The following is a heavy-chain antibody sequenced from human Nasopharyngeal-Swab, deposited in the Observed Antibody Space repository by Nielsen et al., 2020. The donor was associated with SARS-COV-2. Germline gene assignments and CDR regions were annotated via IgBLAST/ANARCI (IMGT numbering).Heavy chain of an antibody. Sequence: SLKISCAASGFTFDDYAMHWVRQAPGKGLEWVSGISWNSGSTGYADSVKGRFTISRDNAKNSLYLQMNSLRAEDTALYYCARGYSYGLRDYFDYWGQGTLVTVSS. D-gene: IGHD5-18*01. CDR2: ISWNSGST. CDR1: GFTFDDYA. CDR3: ARGYSYGLRDYFDY. J-gene: IGHJ4*02. V-gene: IGHV3-9*01.